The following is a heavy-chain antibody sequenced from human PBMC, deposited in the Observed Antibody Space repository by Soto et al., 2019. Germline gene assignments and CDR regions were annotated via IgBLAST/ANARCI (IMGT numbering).Heavy chain of an antibody. D-gene: IGHD2-15*01. J-gene: IGHJ3*02. V-gene: IGHV1-2*04. Sequence: GASVKVSCKASGYTFTDYYMHWVRQAPGQGLEWMGWINPNSGGTNYAQKFQGWDTMTRDTSISTAYMELSRLRSDDTAVYYCARHSLYCSGGSCYSGAFDIWGQGTMVTGSS. CDR2: INPNSGGT. CDR3: ARHSLYCSGGSCYSGAFDI. CDR1: GYTFTDYY.